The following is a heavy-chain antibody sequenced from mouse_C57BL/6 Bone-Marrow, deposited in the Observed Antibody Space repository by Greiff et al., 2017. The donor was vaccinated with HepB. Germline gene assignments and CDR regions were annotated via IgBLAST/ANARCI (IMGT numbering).Heavy chain of an antibody. J-gene: IGHJ4*01. D-gene: IGHD2-3*01. CDR3: ARSGLLRYYAMDY. CDR2: IRNKANGYTT. Sequence: DVHLVESGGGLVQPGGSLSLSCAASGFTFTDYYMSWVRQPPGKALEWLGFIRNKANGYTTEYSASVKGRFTISRDNSQSILYLQMNALRAEDSATYYCARSGLLRYYAMDYWGQGTSVTVSS. V-gene: IGHV7-3*01. CDR1: GFTFTDYY.